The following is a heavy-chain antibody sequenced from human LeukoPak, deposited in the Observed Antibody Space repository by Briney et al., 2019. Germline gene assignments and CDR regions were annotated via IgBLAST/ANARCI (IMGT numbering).Heavy chain of an antibody. D-gene: IGHD1-26*01. CDR2: ISSSSSTI. CDR3: ARRRYSGSSQHFDY. V-gene: IGHV3-48*04. CDR1: GFTFSTYV. J-gene: IGHJ4*02. Sequence: GGSLRLSCAASGFTFSTYVMNWVRQAPGKGLEWLSYISSSSSTIYYADSVKGRFTISRDNAKNSLYLQMNSLRAEDTAVYYCARRRYSGSSQHFDYWGQGTLVTVSS.